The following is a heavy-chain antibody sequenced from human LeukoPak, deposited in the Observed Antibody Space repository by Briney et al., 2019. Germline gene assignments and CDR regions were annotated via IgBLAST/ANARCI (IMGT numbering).Heavy chain of an antibody. D-gene: IGHD3-10*01. J-gene: IGHJ4*02. CDR3: AAYGSGSYYNYFDY. CDR1: GGTFISYA. V-gene: IGHV1-69*13. Sequence: SVKVSCKASGGTFISYAISWVRQAPGQGLEWMEGIIPIFGTANYAQKFQGRVTITADESTSTAYMELSSLRAEDTAVYYCAAYGSGSYYNYFDYWGQGTLVTVSS. CDR2: IIPIFGTA.